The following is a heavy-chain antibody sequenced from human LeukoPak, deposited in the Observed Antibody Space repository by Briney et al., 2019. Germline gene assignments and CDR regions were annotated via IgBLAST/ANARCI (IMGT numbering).Heavy chain of an antibody. D-gene: IGHD3-3*01. J-gene: IGHJ4*02. Sequence: GGSLRLSCAASRFTFSSYAMSWVRQAPGKGLEWVSDISGSGGSTYYADSVKGRFTVSRDNAKNSLYLQMNSLRAEDTAVYYCARLFGVGRGYWGQGTLVTVSS. CDR3: ARLFGVGRGY. CDR2: ISGSGGST. V-gene: IGHV3-23*01. CDR1: RFTFSSYA.